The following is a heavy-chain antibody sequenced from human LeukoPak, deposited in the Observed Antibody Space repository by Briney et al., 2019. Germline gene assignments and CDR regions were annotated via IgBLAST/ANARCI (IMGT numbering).Heavy chain of an antibody. CDR3: ARERGYCSSSSCYTSDAFDM. V-gene: IGHV1-2*02. CDR2: INPNSGGT. D-gene: IGHD2-2*02. CDR1: GYTFTGYY. J-gene: IGHJ3*02. Sequence: ASVTVSCKASGYTFTGYYIHWVRQAPGQGLEWMGWINPNSGGTKYEQKFQSRVTMTRDTSSSTAYMELSRLRSDDTAVYYCARERGYCSSSSCYTSDAFDMWGQGTMVTVSS.